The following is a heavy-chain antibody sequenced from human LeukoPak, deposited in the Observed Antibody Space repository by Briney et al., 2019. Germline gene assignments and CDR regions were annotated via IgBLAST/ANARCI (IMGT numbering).Heavy chain of an antibody. CDR1: GFTFSAHS. V-gene: IGHV3-21*01. CDR3: VRRAVSGEEALDFDY. Sequence: GGSLRLSCAASGFTFSAHSMNWVRQAPGKGLEWVASISSRGSYIYYGGSVKGRFIVSRDNARNSVYLQMNSLRVEDTAVYYCVRRAVSGEEALDFDYWGQGTLVTVSS. CDR2: ISSRGSYI. D-gene: IGHD6-19*01. J-gene: IGHJ4*02.